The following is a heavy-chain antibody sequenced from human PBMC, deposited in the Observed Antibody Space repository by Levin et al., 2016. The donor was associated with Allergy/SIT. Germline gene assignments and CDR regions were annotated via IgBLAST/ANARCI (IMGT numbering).Heavy chain of an antibody. D-gene: IGHD2/OR15-2a*01. Sequence: GESLKISCAASGFTFNTYAMNWVRQAPGKGLEWVSVITGSGVNTYHTDSVRGRFTISRDNSKNTLFLQMSSLRAEDTAVYYCAKTRNPGCVSMNCNAGVDYWGQGTLVTVSS. V-gene: IGHV3-23*01. CDR2: ITGSGVNT. CDR1: GFTFNTYA. CDR3: AKTRNPGCVSMNCNAGVDY. J-gene: IGHJ4*02.